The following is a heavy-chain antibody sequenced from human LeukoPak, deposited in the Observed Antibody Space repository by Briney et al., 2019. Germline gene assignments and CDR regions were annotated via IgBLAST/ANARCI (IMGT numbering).Heavy chain of an antibody. CDR1: GFTFSSYW. CDR3: ARSSNGYYYDSSGYSTFDY. D-gene: IGHD3-22*01. CDR2: INSDGSST. J-gene: IGHJ4*02. V-gene: IGHV3-74*01. Sequence: GGSLRLSCAASGFTFSSYWMYWLRQAPGKGLVWVSRINSDGSSTTYADSVKGRFTISRDNSKNTLYLQMNSLRAEDTAVYYCARSSNGYYYDSSGYSTFDYWGQGTLVTVSS.